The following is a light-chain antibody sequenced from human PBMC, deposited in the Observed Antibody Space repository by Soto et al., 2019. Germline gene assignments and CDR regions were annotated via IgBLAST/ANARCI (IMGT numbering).Light chain of an antibody. CDR1: LSVSSY. CDR3: QQRQYWPPNT. CDR2: DAA. V-gene: IGKV3-11*01. Sequence: VVTQSPPTLSLSPGERATLSCRTSLSVSSYLAWYQQKPGQAPRLLIYDAANRATGIPARFTGSGSGTDFKLAVSTLEPEDFAVYDCQQRQYWPPNTFGQGTPLEIK. J-gene: IGKJ5*01.